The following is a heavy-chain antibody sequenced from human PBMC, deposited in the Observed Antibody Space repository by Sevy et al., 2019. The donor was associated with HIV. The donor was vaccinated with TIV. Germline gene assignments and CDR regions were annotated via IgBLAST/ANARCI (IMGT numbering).Heavy chain of an antibody. Sequence: GGSLRLSCAASGFTFSSYGMHWVRQAPGKGLEWVAVISYDGSNKYYADSVKGRFTISRDNSKNTLYLQMNSLRAEDTAVYYCAKEVIAAAGFDYWGHGTLVTVSS. J-gene: IGHJ4*01. CDR1: GFTFSSYG. D-gene: IGHD6-13*01. CDR3: AKEVIAAAGFDY. V-gene: IGHV3-30*18. CDR2: ISYDGSNK.